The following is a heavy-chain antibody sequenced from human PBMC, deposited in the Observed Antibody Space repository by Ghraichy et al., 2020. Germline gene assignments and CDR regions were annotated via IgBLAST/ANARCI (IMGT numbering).Heavy chain of an antibody. V-gene: IGHV4-59*12. CDR3: ARDGRYYYDSSGWENDY. CDR2: IYHSGST. J-gene: IGHJ4*02. Sequence: ETLSLTCTVSGGSISSYYWSWIRQPPGKGLEWIGSIYHSGSTYYNPSLKSRVTISVDTSKNQFSLKLSSVTAADTAVYYCARDGRYYYDSSGWENDYWGQGTLVTVSS. CDR1: GGSISSYY. D-gene: IGHD3-22*01.